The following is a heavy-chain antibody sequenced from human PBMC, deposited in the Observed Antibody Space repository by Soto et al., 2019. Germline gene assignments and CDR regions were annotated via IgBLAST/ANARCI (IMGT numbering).Heavy chain of an antibody. V-gene: IGHV4-61*01. Sequence: ASETLSLTCTVSGGSVSSGSYYWSWIRQPPGKGLEWIGYIYYSGSTNYNPSLKSRVTISVDTSKNQFSLKLSSVTAADTAVYYCARDRSDYDFWSGPDSNAFDIWGQGTMVTVSS. CDR1: GGSVSSGSYY. CDR2: IYYSGST. J-gene: IGHJ3*02. D-gene: IGHD3-3*01. CDR3: ARDRSDYDFWSGPDSNAFDI.